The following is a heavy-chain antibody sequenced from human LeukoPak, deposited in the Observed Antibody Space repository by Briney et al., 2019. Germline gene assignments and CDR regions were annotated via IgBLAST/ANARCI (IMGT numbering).Heavy chain of an antibody. V-gene: IGHV3-21*01. Sequence: GRSLGLSCAASGFTFSTYHMNWVRQAPGKGLEWVSSIRSTSRYIDYADSLKGRFTISRDNARNSLYLQMNSLRAEDTAVYYCARDPHYDVLTGYFRPPDYWGQGTLVSVSS. D-gene: IGHD3-9*01. CDR1: GFTFSTYH. CDR3: ARDPHYDVLTGYFRPPDY. CDR2: IRSTSRYI. J-gene: IGHJ4*02.